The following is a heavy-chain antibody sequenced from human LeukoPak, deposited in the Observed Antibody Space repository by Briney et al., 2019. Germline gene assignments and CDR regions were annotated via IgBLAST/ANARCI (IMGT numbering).Heavy chain of an antibody. CDR3: EKGRYSYGPNWFDP. CDR2: NSWNSGSI. D-gene: IGHD5-18*01. CDR1: GFTLDDHA. Sequence: GGSLRLLCAASGFTLDDHAMQWVAQAARKGLEWVSGNSWNSGSIGYADSVKGRFTISRDNANNSLYLQIISLRAEDTDLYYCEKGRYSYGPNWFDPWGQGTLVTVSS. V-gene: IGHV3-9*01. J-gene: IGHJ5*01.